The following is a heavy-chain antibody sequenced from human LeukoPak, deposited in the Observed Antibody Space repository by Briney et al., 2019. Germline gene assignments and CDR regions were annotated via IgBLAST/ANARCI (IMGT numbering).Heavy chain of an antibody. CDR3: ARGRIAARPEAWFDP. CDR2: INHSGST. Sequence: SETLSLTCAVYGGSFSGYYWSWIRQPPGKGLEWLGEINHSGSTNYNPSLKSRVTISVDTSKNQFSLKLSSVTAADTAVYYCARGRIAARPEAWFDPWGQGTLVTVSS. CDR1: GGSFSGYY. D-gene: IGHD6-6*01. V-gene: IGHV4-34*01. J-gene: IGHJ5*02.